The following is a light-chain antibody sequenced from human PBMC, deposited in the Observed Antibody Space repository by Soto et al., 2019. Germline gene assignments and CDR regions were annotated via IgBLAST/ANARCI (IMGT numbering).Light chain of an antibody. J-gene: IGLJ1*01. CDR1: SSNIGTNF. Sequence: QSVLTQPPSASGTPGQRVTISCSGSSSNIGTNFVYWYQHLPGTAPKLLIYSNNQRPSGVPARFSGSKSVTSASLAISGRQSGDEADYYCAAWDDSLNAYVFGAGTKVAV. CDR3: AAWDDSLNAYV. CDR2: SNN. V-gene: IGLV1-44*01.